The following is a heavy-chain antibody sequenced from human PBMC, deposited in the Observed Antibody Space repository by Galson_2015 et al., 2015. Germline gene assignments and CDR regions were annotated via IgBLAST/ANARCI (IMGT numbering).Heavy chain of an antibody. CDR1: GYTFTNYW. Sequence: QSGAEVKKSGESLTISCTGSGYTFTNYWIAWVRQMPGKGLEWMGTIYPGDSDTRYSPSFEGQVLITADKSLTTAYLHWGSLKASDTAMYYCARRSSPGGNSYWYLDLWGRGTLVSVSS. CDR2: IYPGDSDT. J-gene: IGHJ2*01. CDR3: ARRSSPGGNSYWYLDL. D-gene: IGHD4-23*01. V-gene: IGHV5-51*01.